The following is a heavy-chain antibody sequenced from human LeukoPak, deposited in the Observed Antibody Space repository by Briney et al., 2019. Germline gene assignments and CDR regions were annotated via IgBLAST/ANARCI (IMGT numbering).Heavy chain of an antibody. Sequence: GGSLRLSCAASGFTFSNYAMSWVRQAPGKGLEWVSAISSSGGNTYYADSVKGRFTISRDSSKNTLYLQMNSLRAEDTAVYYCAISPYDILTGYPLWAYFQHWGQGTLVTVSS. V-gene: IGHV3-23*01. CDR3: AISPYDILTGYPLWAYFQH. J-gene: IGHJ1*01. CDR1: GFTFSNYA. CDR2: ISSSGGNT. D-gene: IGHD3-9*01.